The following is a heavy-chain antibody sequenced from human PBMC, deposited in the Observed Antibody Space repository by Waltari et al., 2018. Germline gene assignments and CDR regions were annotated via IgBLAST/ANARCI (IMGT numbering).Heavy chain of an antibody. V-gene: IGHV4-34*01. Sequence: QVQLQQWGAGLLKPSETLSLTCAVYGGSFSGYYWRCIRQPTGKGLEWIGEIKHSGSTNYNPSLKSRVTISVDTSKNQFSLKLSSVTAADTAVYYCARAGRRGRIVVVPAATTNWFDPWGQGTLVTVSS. CDR1: GGSFSGYY. J-gene: IGHJ5*02. CDR2: IKHSGST. D-gene: IGHD2-2*01. CDR3: ARAGRRGRIVVVPAATTNWFDP.